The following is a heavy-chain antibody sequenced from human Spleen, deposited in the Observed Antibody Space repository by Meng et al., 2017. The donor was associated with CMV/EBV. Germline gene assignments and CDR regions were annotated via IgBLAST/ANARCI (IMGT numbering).Heavy chain of an antibody. CDR3: ASSPGDTSGYYLNFDY. CDR1: GFTFSDYY. CDR2: ISSSSSYT. D-gene: IGHD3-22*01. Sequence: QVQLVESGGGLVKPGGSLRPSCAVSGFTFSDYYMSWIRQAPGKGLEWVSYISSSSSYTNYADSVKGRFTISRDNAKNSLYLQMNSLRAEDTAVYYCASSPGDTSGYYLNFDYWGQGTLVTVSS. J-gene: IGHJ4*02. V-gene: IGHV3-11*05.